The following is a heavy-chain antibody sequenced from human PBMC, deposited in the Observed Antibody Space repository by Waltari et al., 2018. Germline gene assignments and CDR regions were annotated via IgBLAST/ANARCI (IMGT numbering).Heavy chain of an antibody. Sequence: QVQLQQWGAGLLKPSETLSLTCAVYGGSFSGYYWSWIRQPPGKGLEWIGEINHSGSTNYNPSLKSRGTISVDTSKNQFSLKLSSVTAADTAVYYCARGPKYSGSYFRSGWFDPWGQGTLVTVSS. J-gene: IGHJ5*02. CDR2: INHSGST. CDR3: ARGPKYSGSYFRSGWFDP. CDR1: GGSFSGYY. D-gene: IGHD1-26*01. V-gene: IGHV4-34*01.